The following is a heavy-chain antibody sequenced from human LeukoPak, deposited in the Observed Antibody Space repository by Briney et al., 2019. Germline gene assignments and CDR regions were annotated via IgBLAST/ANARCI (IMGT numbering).Heavy chain of an antibody. Sequence: GASVKVSCKASGYTFTSYGISWVRQAPGQGLEWMGWISAYNGNTNYAQKLQGRVTMTTDTSTSTAYMELRSLRSDDTAVYYCARDNCRIVGASGCYYYGMDVWGQGTTVTVSS. CDR3: ARDNCRIVGASGCYYYGMDV. CDR1: GYTFTSYG. V-gene: IGHV1-18*01. J-gene: IGHJ6*02. CDR2: ISAYNGNT. D-gene: IGHD1-26*01.